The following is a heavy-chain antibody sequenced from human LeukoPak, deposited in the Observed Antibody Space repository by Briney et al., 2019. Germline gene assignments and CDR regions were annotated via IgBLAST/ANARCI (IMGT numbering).Heavy chain of an antibody. Sequence: QTGGSLRLSCLTSGFTLSTNAMSWVRQAPGKGLEWISGISGSGAGTYYADSVKGRFTISRDDSRNTLYLQMNSLRGDDTAVYYCAKDVGKWESLHFFDYWGQGTLVTVSS. V-gene: IGHV3-23*01. J-gene: IGHJ4*02. CDR2: ISGSGAGT. CDR3: AKDVGKWESLHFFDY. D-gene: IGHD1-26*01. CDR1: GFTLSTNA.